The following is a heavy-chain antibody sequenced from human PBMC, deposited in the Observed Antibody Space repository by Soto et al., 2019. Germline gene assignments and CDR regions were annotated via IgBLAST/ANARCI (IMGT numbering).Heavy chain of an antibody. CDR2: VNPNNGDT. CDR3: SKVSRKGSAIDFDY. CDR1: GYTFSNYD. J-gene: IGHJ4*02. Sequence: QVQLVQSGAELKKPGASVKVSCKASGYTFSNYDMNWVRQATGQGPKWIGWVNPNNGDTGYAQKFHARVTLTTDTFTTTAYLELTSLRSEDTAIYYCSKVSRKGSAIDFDYWGQGPLITVSS. D-gene: IGHD3-10*01. V-gene: IGHV1-8*01.